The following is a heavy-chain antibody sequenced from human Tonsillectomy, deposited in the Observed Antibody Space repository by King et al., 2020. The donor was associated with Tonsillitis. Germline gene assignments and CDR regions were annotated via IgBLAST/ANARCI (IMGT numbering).Heavy chain of an antibody. CDR3: ARRIMGLWFGTEDYYYGMDV. D-gene: IGHD3-10*01. V-gene: IGHV3-30-3*01. J-gene: IGHJ6*02. CDR2: ISFDGGNK. Sequence: VQLVESGGGVVQPGRSLRLSCAASGFTFNSHSMDWVRQAPGKGLEWVAIISFDGGNKYYADSVKGRFTISRDNSKNTLYLQINSLRTEDTAVYYFARRIMGLWFGTEDYYYGMDVWGQGTTVTVSS. CDR1: GFTFNSHS.